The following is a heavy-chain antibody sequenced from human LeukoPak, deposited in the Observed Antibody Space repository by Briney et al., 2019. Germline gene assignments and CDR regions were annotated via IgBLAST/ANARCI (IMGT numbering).Heavy chain of an antibody. Sequence: GGSLRLSCAASGFTISGNYMTWVRQAPGKGLEWVSVIYSGGSTYYADSVKGRFTISRDNSKNTLYLQMNSLRAEDTAVYYCAKRIAAAGDLFDYWGQGTLVTVSS. J-gene: IGHJ4*02. CDR1: GFTISGNY. CDR2: IYSGGST. V-gene: IGHV3-53*01. D-gene: IGHD6-13*01. CDR3: AKRIAAAGDLFDY.